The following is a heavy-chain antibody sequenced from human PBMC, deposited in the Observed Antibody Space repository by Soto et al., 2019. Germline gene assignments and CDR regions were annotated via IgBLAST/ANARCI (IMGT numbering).Heavy chain of an antibody. J-gene: IGHJ6*03. V-gene: IGHV1-69*02. CDR2: IIPILGIA. CDR1: GGTFSSYT. Sequence: QVQLVQSGAEVKKPGSSVKVSCKASGGTFSSYTISWVRQAPGQGLEWMGRIIPILGIANYAQKFQGRVTITADKSTSTAYMELSSLRSEDTAVYYCARGIAAAIPYYYYMDVWGKGTTVTGSS. CDR3: ARGIAAAIPYYYYMDV. D-gene: IGHD6-13*01.